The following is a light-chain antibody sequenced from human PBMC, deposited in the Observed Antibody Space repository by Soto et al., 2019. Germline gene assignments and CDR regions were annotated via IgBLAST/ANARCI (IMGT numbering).Light chain of an antibody. Sequence: QSVLTQPASVSGSPGQSITVSCTGSSSDVGGYKYVSWYQQHPGRAPKLMIYEVSNRPSGVSHRFSGSKSGNTASLTISGLQAEDEADYYCSSYTTSSTLVFGTGTKLTVL. CDR1: SSDVGGYKY. CDR3: SSYTTSSTLV. J-gene: IGLJ1*01. CDR2: EVS. V-gene: IGLV2-14*01.